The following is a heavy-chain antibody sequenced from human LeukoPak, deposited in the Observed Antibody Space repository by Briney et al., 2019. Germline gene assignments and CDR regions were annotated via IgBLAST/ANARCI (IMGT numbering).Heavy chain of an antibody. CDR2: ISYDGSNK. D-gene: IGHD1-26*01. J-gene: IGHJ4*02. CDR1: GFDFSSNW. V-gene: IGHV3-30*18. CDR3: AKDRYYGKSAIDY. Sequence: GGSLRLSCAASGFDFSSNWMHWVRHAPGKGLEWVAVISYDGSNKYYADSVKGRFTISRDNSKNTLYQQMNSLRAEDTAVYYCAKDRYYGKSAIDYWGQGTLVTVSS.